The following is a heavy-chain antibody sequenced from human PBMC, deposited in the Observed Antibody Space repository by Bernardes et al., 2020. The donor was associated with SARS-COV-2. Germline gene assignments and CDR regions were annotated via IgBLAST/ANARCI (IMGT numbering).Heavy chain of an antibody. V-gene: IGHV4-61*01. D-gene: IGHD3-10*01. CDR1: GGSVSSGSYY. CDR3: ARDRQTIYYYYGMDV. Sequence: SETLSLTCTVSGGSVSSGSYYWSWIRQPPGKGLEWIGYIYYSGSTNYSPSLKSRVTISVDTSKNQFSLKLSSVTAADTAVYYCARDRQTIYYYYGMDVWGQGTTVTVSS. J-gene: IGHJ6*02. CDR2: IYYSGST.